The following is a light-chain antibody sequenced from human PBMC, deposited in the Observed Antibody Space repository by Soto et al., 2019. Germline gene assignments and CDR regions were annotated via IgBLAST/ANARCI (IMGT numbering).Light chain of an antibody. CDR2: GAS. J-gene: IGKJ4*01. CDR1: QSVSSSY. CDR3: QHDYNLLT. V-gene: IGKV3D-7*01. Sequence: VVLTQSPATLSVSPGERGTLSCGASQSVSSSYLAWYQQKPGQAPGLLIYGASTRATAIPARFSGSGPGTDFTLTVSSLQPEDFAVYYCQHDYNLLTFGGGTKVDIK.